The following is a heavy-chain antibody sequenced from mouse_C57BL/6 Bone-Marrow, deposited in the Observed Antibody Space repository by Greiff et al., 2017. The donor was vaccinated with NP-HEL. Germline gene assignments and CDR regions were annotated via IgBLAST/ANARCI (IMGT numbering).Heavy chain of an antibody. Sequence: LQESGPELVKPGASVKISCKASGYAFSSSWMNWVKQRPGKGLEWIGRIYPGDGDTNYNGKFKGKATLTADKSSSTAYMQLSSLTSEDSAVYFCARDGYYVDYAMDYWGQGTSVTVSS. CDR3: ARDGYYVDYAMDY. V-gene: IGHV1-82*01. CDR1: GYAFSSSW. CDR2: IYPGDGDT. D-gene: IGHD2-3*01. J-gene: IGHJ4*01.